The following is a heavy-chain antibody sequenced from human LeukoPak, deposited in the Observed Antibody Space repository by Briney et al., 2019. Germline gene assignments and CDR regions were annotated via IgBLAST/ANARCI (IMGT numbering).Heavy chain of an antibody. CDR1: GFTFSSYS. V-gene: IGHV3-21*01. Sequence: GGSLRLSCAASGFTFSSYSMNWVRQAPGKGLEWVSSISSSSSYIYYADSVKGRFTISRGNAKNSLYLQMNSLRAEDTAVYYCAPLGAATILEFDYWGQGTLVTVSS. J-gene: IGHJ4*02. D-gene: IGHD1-26*01. CDR2: ISSSSSYI. CDR3: APLGAATILEFDY.